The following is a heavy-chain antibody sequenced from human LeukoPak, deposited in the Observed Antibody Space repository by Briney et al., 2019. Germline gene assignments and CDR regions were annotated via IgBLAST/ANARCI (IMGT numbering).Heavy chain of an antibody. CDR3: AKESRRTIFGVVIIEGFDY. D-gene: IGHD3-3*01. V-gene: IGHV3-23*01. CDR2: ISGSSGST. Sequence: GGSLRHSCAASGFTFSSYWMSWVRQAPGKGLEWVSGISGSSGSTYYADSVKGRFTISRDNSKNTAYLQMNSLRAEDTAVYYCAKESRRTIFGVVIIEGFDYWGQGTLVTVSS. CDR1: GFTFSSYW. J-gene: IGHJ4*02.